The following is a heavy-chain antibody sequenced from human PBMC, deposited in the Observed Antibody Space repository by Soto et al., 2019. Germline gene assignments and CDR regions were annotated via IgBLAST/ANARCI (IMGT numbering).Heavy chain of an antibody. CDR1: GFSLSTSGVG. CDR2: IYWNDDK. Sequence: QITLKESGPTLVKPTQTLTLTCTFSGFSLSTSGVGVGWIRQPPGKALEWLALIYWNDDKHYSPSLKSRLTLPKDTSKNQVVLTMTNMDPLDSATYYCAHMAVACTLGYFDLWGRGTLVTVSS. CDR3: AHMAVACTLGYFDL. D-gene: IGHD6-19*01. J-gene: IGHJ2*01. V-gene: IGHV2-5*01.